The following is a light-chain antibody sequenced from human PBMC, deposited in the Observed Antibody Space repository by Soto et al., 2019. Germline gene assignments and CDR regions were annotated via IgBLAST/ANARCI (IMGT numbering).Light chain of an antibody. J-gene: IGLJ1*01. Sequence: QSALTQPASVSGSPGQSITISCTGTSSDIGGYDYVSWYQQHPGKVPKLMIFEVSNRPSGVSYRFSCSKSGNTASLTISGLQAEDEADYYCSSYTGSSTLYVFGTGTKLTVL. CDR2: EVS. CDR1: SSDIGGYDY. CDR3: SSYTGSSTLYV. V-gene: IGLV2-14*01.